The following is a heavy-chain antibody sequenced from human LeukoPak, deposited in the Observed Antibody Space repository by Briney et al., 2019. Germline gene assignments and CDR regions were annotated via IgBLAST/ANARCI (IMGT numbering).Heavy chain of an antibody. CDR1: GFTFSSYW. CDR3: ARASFLIVVVKRPKFYFDY. CDR2: IKQDGSEK. Sequence: PGGSLRLSCAASGFTFSSYWMSWVRQAPGKGLEWVANIKQDGSEKYYVDSVKGRFTISRDNAKNSLYLQMNSLRAEDTAVYYCARASFLIVVVKRPKFYFDYWGQGTLVTVSS. V-gene: IGHV3-7*01. J-gene: IGHJ4*02. D-gene: IGHD3-22*01.